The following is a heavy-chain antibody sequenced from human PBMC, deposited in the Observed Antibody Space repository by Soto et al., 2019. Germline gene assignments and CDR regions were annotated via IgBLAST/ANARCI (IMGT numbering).Heavy chain of an antibody. Sequence: ASVKVSCKASGYTFTSYGISWVRQAPGQGLEWMGWISAYNGNTNYAQKLQGRVTMTTDTSTSTAYMELRSLRSDDTAVYYCARGRISRSGDFRYYYYYGMDVWGQGTTVTVSS. CDR2: ISAYNGNT. J-gene: IGHJ6*02. D-gene: IGHD3-10*01. V-gene: IGHV1-18*04. CDR1: GYTFTSYG. CDR3: ARGRISRSGDFRYYYYYGMDV.